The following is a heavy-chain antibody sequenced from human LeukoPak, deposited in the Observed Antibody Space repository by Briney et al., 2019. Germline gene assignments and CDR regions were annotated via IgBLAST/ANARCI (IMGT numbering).Heavy chain of an antibody. CDR1: GFTVSSKY. J-gene: IGHJ4*02. D-gene: IGHD6-6*01. CDR3: ASSISSFSDFYI. V-gene: IGHV3-66*01. Sequence: GGSLRLSCAASGFTVSSKYMSWVRQAPGKGLEWASVLYSDGTTYYADSVKGRFTISRDNSKNTLYLQMNSLRAEDTAVYYCASSISSFSDFYIWGQGTLVTVSS. CDR2: LYSDGTT.